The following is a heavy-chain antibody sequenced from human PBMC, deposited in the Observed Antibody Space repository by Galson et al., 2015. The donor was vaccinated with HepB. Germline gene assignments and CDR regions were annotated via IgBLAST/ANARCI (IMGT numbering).Heavy chain of an antibody. V-gene: IGHV3-30-3*01. CDR2: ISYDGSNT. J-gene: IGHJ4*02. CDR3: ARDLPHPPYMVRGQSFDY. CDR1: GFTFSSYP. Sequence: SLRLSCAASGFTFSSYPMHWVRQVPGKGLNWVALISYDGSNTDYADSVKGRFTISRDNFKNTLYLQMNSLRAEDTAVYYCARDLPHPPYMVRGQSFDYWGQGTLVTVSS. D-gene: IGHD3-10*01.